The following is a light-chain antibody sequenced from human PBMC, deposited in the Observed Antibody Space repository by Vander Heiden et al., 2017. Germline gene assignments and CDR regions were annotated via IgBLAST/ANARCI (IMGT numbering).Light chain of an antibody. J-gene: IGLJ1*01. Sequence: SYELTQPPSVSVSPGQTASITCSGDQLGEQYVCWYQQKPGQDPVLVIYEDRKRPSGIPERFSGSNSGNTATLTISGTQAMDEGDYYCQAWDSSTEVFGTGTKVTVL. CDR3: QAWDSSTEV. V-gene: IGLV3-1*01. CDR1: QLGEQY. CDR2: EDR.